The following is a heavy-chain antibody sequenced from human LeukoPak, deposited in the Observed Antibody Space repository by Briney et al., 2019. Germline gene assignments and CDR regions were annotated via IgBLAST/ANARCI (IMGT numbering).Heavy chain of an antibody. CDR1: GYTFTSYY. J-gene: IGHJ4*02. D-gene: IGHD3-22*01. CDR2: INPSGGST. CDR3: ARDWENYDSSGYYVF. Sequence: ASVKVSCKASGYTFTSYYMHWVRRAPGQGLEWMGIINPSGGSTSYAQKFQGRVTMTRDTSTSTVYMELSSLRSEDTAVYYCARDWENYDSSGYYVFWGQGTLVTVSS. V-gene: IGHV1-46*01.